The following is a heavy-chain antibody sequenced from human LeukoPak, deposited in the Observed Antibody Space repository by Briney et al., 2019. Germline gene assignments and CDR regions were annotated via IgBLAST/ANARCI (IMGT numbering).Heavy chain of an antibody. CDR1: GGSISSGGYS. Sequence: SQTLSLTCTVSGGSISSGGYSWSWIRQHPGKGLEWIGYIYYSGSTYYNPSLKSRVTISVDTSKNQFSLKLSSVTAADTAVYYCARPTIYCSGGSCYSWGAFDIWGQGTMVTVSS. V-gene: IGHV4-31*03. J-gene: IGHJ3*02. CDR2: IYYSGST. D-gene: IGHD2-15*01. CDR3: ARPTIYCSGGSCYSWGAFDI.